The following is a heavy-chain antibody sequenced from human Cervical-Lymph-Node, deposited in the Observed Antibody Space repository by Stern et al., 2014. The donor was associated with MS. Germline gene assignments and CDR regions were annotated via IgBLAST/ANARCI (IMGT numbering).Heavy chain of an antibody. CDR2: VNPNSDDP. CDR3: AREATRIIVGIDY. J-gene: IGHJ4*02. CDR1: GYDFTGFF. V-gene: IGHV1-2*06. D-gene: IGHD2/OR15-2a*01. Sequence: VQLVESGAKMKKPGASVRVSCKASGYDFTGFFIHWVRPVPGQRLEWMGRVNPNSDDPTYAQNFQDRVTLTRDTSIGTAYLELSRLTSADTAVYYCAREATRIIVGIDYWGQGTPVTVSS.